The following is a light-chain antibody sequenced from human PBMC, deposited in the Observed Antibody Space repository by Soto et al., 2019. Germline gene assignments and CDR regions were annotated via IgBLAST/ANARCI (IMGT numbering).Light chain of an antibody. Sequence: EILLSQSPGTLSLSPGERATLSCRASQSVTNSYLAWYQQKPGQAPRLLIYGASSRATGIPDRFSGSGSGTDFALTISRLAPEDFAVYYCHQYASSPRTFGQGTKVEIK. CDR3: HQYASSPRT. J-gene: IGKJ1*01. CDR2: GAS. CDR1: QSVTNSY. V-gene: IGKV3-20*01.